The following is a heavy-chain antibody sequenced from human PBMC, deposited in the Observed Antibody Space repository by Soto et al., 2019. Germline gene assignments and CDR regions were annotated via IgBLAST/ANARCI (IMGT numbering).Heavy chain of an antibody. J-gene: IGHJ6*03. CDR3: ATFGVESGYDSGYYYMDV. V-gene: IGHV4-39*01. CDR2: IYYSGST. D-gene: IGHD5-12*01. CDR1: GGSISSSSYY. Sequence: SETLSLTCTVSGGSISSSSYYWGWIRQPPGKGLEWIGSIYYSGSTYYNPSLKSRVTISVDTSKNQFSLKLSSVTAADTAVYYCATFGVESGYDSGYYYMDVWGKGTTVTVSS.